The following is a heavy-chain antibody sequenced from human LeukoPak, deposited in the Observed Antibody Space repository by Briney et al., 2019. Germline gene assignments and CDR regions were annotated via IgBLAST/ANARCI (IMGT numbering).Heavy chain of an antibody. D-gene: IGHD3-3*01. CDR1: GFTFSDYW. Sequence: GGSLRLSCAASGFTFSDYWMTWVRQAPGKGLEWVANIKPDGSEKYYVDSVKGRFTISRDNAKNSLYLQMNSLRAEDTAVYYCARAVRYYDFWSGYYLYYFDYWGQGTLVTVSS. CDR2: IKPDGSEK. V-gene: IGHV3-7*01. J-gene: IGHJ4*02. CDR3: ARAVRYYDFWSGYYLYYFDY.